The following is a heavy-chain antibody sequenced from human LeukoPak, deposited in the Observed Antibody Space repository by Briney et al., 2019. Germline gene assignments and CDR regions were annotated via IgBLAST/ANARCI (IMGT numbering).Heavy chain of an antibody. V-gene: IGHV3-15*01. CDR3: TTLGAFDY. Sequence: PGGSLRLSCAASGFTFSNAWMSWVRQAPGRGREWVGRIKRKTDGGTTDYAAPVKGRFSISRDDSKNTLYLQMNSLKTEDTAVYYCTTLGAFDYWGQGTLVTVSS. CDR1: GFTFSNAW. D-gene: IGHD3-16*01. CDR2: IKRKTDGGTT. J-gene: IGHJ4*02.